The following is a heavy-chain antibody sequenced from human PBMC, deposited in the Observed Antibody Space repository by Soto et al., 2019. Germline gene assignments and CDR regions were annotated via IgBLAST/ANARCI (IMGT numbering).Heavy chain of an antibody. J-gene: IGHJ4*02. Sequence: QITLKESGPTLVKPTQPLTLTCSFSGFSLSTSGVGVGWIRQPPEKALEGLALIFWDDDKRYSPSLKRRLTITKDASTNQVVLTRTNMDSVDTATYYFARILTGTGGHFDYWGQGALVTVSS. D-gene: IGHD2-8*02. CDR3: ARILTGTGGHFDY. CDR1: GFSLSTSGVG. CDR2: IFWDDDK. V-gene: IGHV2-5*02.